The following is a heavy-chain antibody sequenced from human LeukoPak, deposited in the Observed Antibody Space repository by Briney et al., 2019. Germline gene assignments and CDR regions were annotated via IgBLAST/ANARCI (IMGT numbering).Heavy chain of an antibody. CDR2: INPNSGGT. CDR3: ARAGGSGVVITYYFDY. V-gene: IGHV1-2*06. J-gene: IGHJ4*02. Sequence: ASVKVSCKASVYTFTGYYMHWVRQAPGRGLEWMGRINPNSGGTNYAQKFQGRVTMTRDTSISTAYMELSRLRSDDTAVYYCARAGGSGVVITYYFDYWGQGTLVTVSS. CDR1: VYTFTGYY. D-gene: IGHD3-3*01.